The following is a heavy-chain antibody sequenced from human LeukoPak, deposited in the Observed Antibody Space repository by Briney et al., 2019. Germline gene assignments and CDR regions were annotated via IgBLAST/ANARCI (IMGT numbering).Heavy chain of an antibody. CDR2: INHSGST. D-gene: IGHD3-3*01. CDR1: GGSFSGYY. Sequence: SETLSLTCAVYGGSFSGYYWSWIRQPPGKGLEWIGEINHSGSTNYNPSLKSRVTISVDTSKNQFSLKLSSVTAADTAVYYCARGITIFGVVIGSNWFDPWGQGTLVTVSS. CDR3: ARGITIFGVVIGSNWFDP. V-gene: IGHV4-34*01. J-gene: IGHJ5*02.